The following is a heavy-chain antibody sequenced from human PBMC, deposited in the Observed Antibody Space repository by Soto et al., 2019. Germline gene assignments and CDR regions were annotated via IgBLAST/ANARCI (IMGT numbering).Heavy chain of an antibody. Sequence: EVQLLESGGGLVQPGGSLRLSCAASGFTFSSYAMSWVRQAPGKGLEWVSAISGSGGSTYYADSVKGRFTISRDNSKNTLYLQMNSLRAEDTAVYYCAKNPPTYYYDSSGYYPDYWGQGTLVTVSS. D-gene: IGHD3-22*01. CDR2: ISGSGGST. CDR1: GFTFSSYA. J-gene: IGHJ4*02. V-gene: IGHV3-23*01. CDR3: AKNPPTYYYDSSGYYPDY.